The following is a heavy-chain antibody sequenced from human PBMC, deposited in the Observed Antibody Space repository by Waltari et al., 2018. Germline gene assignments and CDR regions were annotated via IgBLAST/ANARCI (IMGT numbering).Heavy chain of an antibody. D-gene: IGHD3-10*01. CDR3: ARAAGAAPFDY. J-gene: IGHJ4*02. Sequence: QVQLQVPGPGLVKPSETLSLPCPAPGGSISSYYWSWIRQPAGKGLEWSGRIYTGGCAKCTPSRKSRVTVSVATCENECSLEVSAVTAADTVVDCCARAAGAAPFDYWGLGSVVSVSS. CDR2: IYTGGCA. CDR1: GGSISSYY. V-gene: IGHV4-4*07.